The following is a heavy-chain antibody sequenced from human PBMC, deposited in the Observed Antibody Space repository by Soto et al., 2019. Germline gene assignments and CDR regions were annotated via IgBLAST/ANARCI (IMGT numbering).Heavy chain of an antibody. CDR1: GVSISSSYW. Sequence: QVQLQESGPGLVKPSGTLSLTCAVSGVSISSSYWWSWVRQPPGKGLEWIGEISHSGSTVYNPSLKRRLTISVDKSKKQISLILTSVAAADTAVYYCARSPLATYYFDHWGQGTAVTVSS. V-gene: IGHV4-4*02. CDR3: ARSPLATYYFDH. J-gene: IGHJ4*01. CDR2: ISHSGST.